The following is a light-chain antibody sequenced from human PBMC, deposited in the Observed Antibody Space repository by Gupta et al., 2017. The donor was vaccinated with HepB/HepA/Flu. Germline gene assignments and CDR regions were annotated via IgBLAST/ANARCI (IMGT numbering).Light chain of an antibody. CDR1: QCVSND. CDR2: DAS. Sequence: EIVLTQSPATLSLSPGERATLSCRASQCVSNDLAWYQQKSGQAPRLLIYDASNRASGIPARFSGSGSGTDFTLPISSLEPEDFAVYYCQQALTFGPGTKVDIK. V-gene: IGKV3-11*01. CDR3: QQALT. J-gene: IGKJ3*01.